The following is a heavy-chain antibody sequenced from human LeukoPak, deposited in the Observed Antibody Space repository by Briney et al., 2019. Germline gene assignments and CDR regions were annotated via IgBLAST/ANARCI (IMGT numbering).Heavy chain of an antibody. CDR3: ASYTSSGSYFDY. CDR1: GLSISIYY. V-gene: IGHV4-4*07. D-gene: IGHD1-26*01. CDR2: IYNCGST. Sequence: ADTLSLTCTVSGLSISIYYWIWIREPAGEGLVWMGRIYNCGSTYYNLSLESGLTLSGEKSKNQFSLKLTSVTAADTAVYYCASYTSSGSYFDYWGQGPLVPVSS. J-gene: IGHJ4*02.